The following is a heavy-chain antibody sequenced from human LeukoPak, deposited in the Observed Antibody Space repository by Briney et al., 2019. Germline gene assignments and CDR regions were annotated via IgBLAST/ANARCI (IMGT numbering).Heavy chain of an antibody. D-gene: IGHD3-22*01. Sequence: ASVTLSCKASGYTFTGYYMHWVRQAPGQGLEWMGWINPNSGGTNYAQKFQGRVTMTRDTSISTAYMELSRLRSDDTAVYYCARDGDSSGYSQTFDIWGQGTIVPVS. CDR1: GYTFTGYY. J-gene: IGHJ3*02. CDR3: ARDGDSSGYSQTFDI. V-gene: IGHV1-2*02. CDR2: INPNSGGT.